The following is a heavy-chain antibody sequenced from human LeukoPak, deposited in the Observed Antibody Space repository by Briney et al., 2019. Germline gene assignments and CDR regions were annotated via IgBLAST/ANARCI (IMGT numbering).Heavy chain of an antibody. V-gene: IGHV3-7*01. D-gene: IGHD2/OR15-2a*01. Sequence: PGGCLRLSCAASGFTFSNSWMHWLRQAPGKGLEWVANIKEDGTEKYYGDSVKGRFTISRDNGKNSLYLQMNSLTIEDTAVYYCAKPNSRWGQGTLVTVSS. J-gene: IGHJ4*02. CDR3: AKPNSR. CDR2: IKEDGTEK. CDR1: GFTFSNSW.